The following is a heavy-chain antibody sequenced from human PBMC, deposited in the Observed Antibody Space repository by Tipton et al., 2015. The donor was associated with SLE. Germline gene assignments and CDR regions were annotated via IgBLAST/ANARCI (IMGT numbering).Heavy chain of an antibody. CDR1: GASFSGYY. Sequence: GASFSGYYWNWIRQSPRKGLEWIGEISPSGSINYNPSLKSRVTISVDTSKNQFSLNVSSVTAADTAVYYCASWYSSSWYYFDYWGQGTLVTVSS. CDR3: ASWYSSSWYYFDY. D-gene: IGHD6-13*01. J-gene: IGHJ4*02. CDR2: ISPSGSI. V-gene: IGHV4-34*01.